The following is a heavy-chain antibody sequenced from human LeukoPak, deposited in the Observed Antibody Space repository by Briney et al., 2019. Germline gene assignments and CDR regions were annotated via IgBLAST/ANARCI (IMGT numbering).Heavy chain of an antibody. V-gene: IGHV3-30*18. J-gene: IGHJ4*02. CDR1: GFTFSSYD. CDR3: AKDRGIAAAGTSFDY. CDR2: ISCDGSNK. Sequence: PGGSLRLSCAASGFTFSSYDMHWVRQAPGKGLEWVAVISCDGSNKYYGDSVKGRITISKDNSKNTLYVQMNSLRPEDTAVYYCAKDRGIAAAGTSFDYWGQGTLVTVSS. D-gene: IGHD6-13*01.